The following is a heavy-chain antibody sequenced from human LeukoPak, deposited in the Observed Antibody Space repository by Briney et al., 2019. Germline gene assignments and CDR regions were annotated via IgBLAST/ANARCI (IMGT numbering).Heavy chain of an antibody. V-gene: IGHV3-74*01. J-gene: IGHJ4*02. CDR2: INTDGGTT. D-gene: IGHD1-26*01. CDR1: GFTFIIYW. Sequence: GGSLRLSCAASGFTFIIYWMHYLRQAPGKGPVWVSRINTDGGTTTYADSVKGRFTISIDNAKNTLYLQMNRLRAEDTALYYCVRVGAPSGSGPTDYWGQGTLVTVSS. CDR3: VRVGAPSGSGPTDY.